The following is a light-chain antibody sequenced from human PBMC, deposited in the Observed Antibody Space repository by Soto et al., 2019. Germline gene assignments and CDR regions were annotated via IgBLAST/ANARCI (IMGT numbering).Light chain of an antibody. V-gene: IGLV2-8*01. J-gene: IGLJ3*02. Sequence: QSALTQPPSASGSPGQSVAISCTGTSSDVGGYNYVSWYQQHPGKAPKLMIYEVTKRPSGVPDRFSGSKSGNTASLTVSGLQAEDDADYYSSSHAGINNVVFGGGTKLAVL. CDR2: EVT. CDR3: SSHAGINNVV. CDR1: SSDVGGYNY.